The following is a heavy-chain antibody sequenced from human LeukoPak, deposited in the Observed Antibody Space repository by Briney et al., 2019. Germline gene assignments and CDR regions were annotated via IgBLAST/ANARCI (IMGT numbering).Heavy chain of an antibody. CDR3: ARQCSGGICYLVNSYMDV. Sequence: GGSLRLSCAASGFTFSSYSMNWVRQAPGKGLEWVSYISSSSSTIYYADSVEGRFTISRDNAKNSLYLQMNSLRDEDTAVYYCARQCSGGICYLVNSYMDVWGKGTTVTVSS. J-gene: IGHJ6*03. CDR2: ISSSSSTI. V-gene: IGHV3-48*02. CDR1: GFTFSSYS. D-gene: IGHD2-15*01.